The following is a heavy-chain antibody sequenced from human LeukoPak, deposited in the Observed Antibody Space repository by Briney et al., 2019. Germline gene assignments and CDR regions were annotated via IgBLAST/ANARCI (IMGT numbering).Heavy chain of an antibody. CDR3: ARAHRGYCSSTSCYCFDY. V-gene: IGHV3-33*01. D-gene: IGHD2-2*01. CDR1: GFTFSSYG. J-gene: IGHJ4*02. Sequence: GGSLRLSCAASGFTFSSYGMHWVRQAPGKGLEWVAVIWYDGSNKYYADSVKGRFTISRDNSKNTLYLQMNSLRAEDTAVYYCARAHRGYCSSTSCYCFDYWGQGTLVTVSS. CDR2: IWYDGSNK.